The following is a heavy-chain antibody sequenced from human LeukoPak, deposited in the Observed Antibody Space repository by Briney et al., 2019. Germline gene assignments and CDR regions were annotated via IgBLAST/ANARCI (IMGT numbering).Heavy chain of an antibody. CDR3: AKAYYDFWSGYSWPGYFDY. Sequence: SLRLSCAASGFTFDDYAMHRLRQAPGKGLECGSGISWNSGSIGYAVSVKGRFTISRDNAKNSLYLQMNSLRAEDTALYYSAKAYYDFWSGYSWPGYFDYWGQGTLVTVSS. D-gene: IGHD3-3*01. CDR2: ISWNSGSI. J-gene: IGHJ4*02. CDR1: GFTFDDYA. V-gene: IGHV3-9*01.